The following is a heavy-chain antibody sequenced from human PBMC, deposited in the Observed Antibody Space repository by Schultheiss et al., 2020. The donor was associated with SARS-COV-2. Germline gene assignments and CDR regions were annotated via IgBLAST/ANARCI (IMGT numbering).Heavy chain of an antibody. CDR1: GFTFGDYA. CDR3: ARELGYCSSTTCYTNWFDP. V-gene: IGHV3-48*01. Sequence: GGSLRLSCTASGFTFGDYAMSWVRQAPGKGLEWVSYISSRGSTKYYADSVKGRFTISRDNSKNTLYLQMNSLRAEDTAVYYCARELGYCSSTTCYTNWFDPWGQGTLVTVSS. CDR2: ISSRGSTK. D-gene: IGHD2-2*01. J-gene: IGHJ5*02.